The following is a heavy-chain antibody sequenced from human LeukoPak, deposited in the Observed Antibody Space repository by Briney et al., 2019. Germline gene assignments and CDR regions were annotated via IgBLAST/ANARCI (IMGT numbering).Heavy chain of an antibody. Sequence: GASVKVSCKASGYTFTSYYMHWVRQAPGQGLEWMGIINPSGGSTSYAQKFQGRVTITRNTSISTAYMELSSLRSDDTAVYYCARATRNWNYVGPNTNFDYWGQGTLVTVSS. CDR3: ARATRNWNYVGPNTNFDY. CDR1: GYTFTSYY. D-gene: IGHD1-7*01. CDR2: INPSGGST. J-gene: IGHJ4*02. V-gene: IGHV1-46*01.